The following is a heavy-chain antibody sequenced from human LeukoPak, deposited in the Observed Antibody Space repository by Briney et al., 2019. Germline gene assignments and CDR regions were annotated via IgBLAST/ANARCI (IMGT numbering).Heavy chain of an antibody. V-gene: IGHV3-30*03. J-gene: IGHJ4*02. D-gene: IGHD2-2*01. Sequence: PGRSLRLSCAASGFTFSSYGMHWVRQAPGKGLEWVAVISYDGSNKYYADSVKGRFTISRDNSKNTLCLQMNSLRAEDTAVYYCASEISYQLLIPNPFDYWGQGTLVTVSS. CDR1: GFTFSSYG. CDR2: ISYDGSNK. CDR3: ASEISYQLLIPNPFDY.